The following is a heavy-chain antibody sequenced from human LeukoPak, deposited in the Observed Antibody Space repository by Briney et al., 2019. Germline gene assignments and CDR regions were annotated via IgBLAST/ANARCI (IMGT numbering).Heavy chain of an antibody. V-gene: IGHV3-23*01. D-gene: IGHD3-16*01. CDR2: ISGSGGST. CDR3: ARGSASTFDY. Sequence: GGSLRLSCAASGFTFSSYGMSWVRQAPGKGLEWVSAISGSGGSTYYADSVKGRFTISRDNSKNTLYLQMGSLRAEDMAVYYCARGSASTFDYWGQGTLVTVSS. CDR1: GFTFSSYG. J-gene: IGHJ4*02.